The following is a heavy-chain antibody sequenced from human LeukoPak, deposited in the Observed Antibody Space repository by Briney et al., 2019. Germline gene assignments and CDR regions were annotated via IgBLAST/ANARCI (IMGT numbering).Heavy chain of an antibody. CDR2: IPYDGSNK. D-gene: IGHD1-1*01. V-gene: IGHV3-30*02. Sequence: GGSLRLSCAASGFTFSTYGMHWVRQAPGKGLEWVAFIPYDGSNKYYADSVKGRFTISRDNSKNTLYLEMNSLRAEDTAVYYCARDRSWRGAFDIWGQGTMVTVSS. CDR1: GFTFSTYG. J-gene: IGHJ3*02. CDR3: ARDRSWRGAFDI.